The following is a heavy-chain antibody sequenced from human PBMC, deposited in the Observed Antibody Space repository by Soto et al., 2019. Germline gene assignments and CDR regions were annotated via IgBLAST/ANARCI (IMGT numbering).Heavy chain of an antibody. CDR2: ISYDGSNK. CDR3: ARDKTDFSFREWPSFFAY. CDR1: GFTFISYG. V-gene: IGHV3-30*03. D-gene: IGHD3-3*01. J-gene: IGHJ4*02. Sequence: PGGSLRLSCAASGFTFISYGMHWVRQAPGKGLEWVAVISYDGSNKYYADSVKGRFTISRDNSKNTLYLQINSLSAEDTVVYYFARDKTDFSFREWPSFFAYGGKGTLVPVSP.